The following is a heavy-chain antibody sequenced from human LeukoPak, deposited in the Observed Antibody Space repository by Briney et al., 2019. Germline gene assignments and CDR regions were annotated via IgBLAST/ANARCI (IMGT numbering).Heavy chain of an antibody. Sequence: SETLSLTCTVSGGSISSSSYYWGWIRQPPGKGLEWIGIIYYSGSTYYNPSLKSRVTISVDTSKNQFSLKLSSVTAADTAVYYCARQQRITMIVVVMKGAFDIWGQGTMVTVSS. CDR1: GGSISSSSYY. V-gene: IGHV4-39*01. J-gene: IGHJ3*02. CDR2: IYYSGST. CDR3: ARQQRITMIVVVMKGAFDI. D-gene: IGHD3-22*01.